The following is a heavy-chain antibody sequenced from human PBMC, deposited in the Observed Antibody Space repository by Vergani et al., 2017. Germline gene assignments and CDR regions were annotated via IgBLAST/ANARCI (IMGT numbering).Heavy chain of an antibody. D-gene: IGHD7-27*01. J-gene: IGHJ4*02. CDR3: AKVRRNWGNLGYFDY. CDR1: GGTFTSYA. Sequence: VQLVQSGAEVKKPGASVKVSCKASGGTFTSYAISWVRQAPGQGLQWMGRIIPILGVTIYAQKFQGRVTISADKSTSTAYMELSSLRSEDTAVYYCAKVRRNWGNLGYFDYWGQGTLVTVSS. CDR2: IIPILGVT. V-gene: IGHV1-69*04.